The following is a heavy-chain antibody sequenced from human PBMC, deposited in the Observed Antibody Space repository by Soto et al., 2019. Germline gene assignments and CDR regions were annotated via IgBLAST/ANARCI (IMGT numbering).Heavy chain of an antibody. CDR3: ASSIGYGDYNPDAFDI. V-gene: IGHV4-39*01. CDR1: GGSISSSSYY. Sequence: SETLSLTCTVSGGSISSSSYYWGWIRQPPGKGLEWIGSIYYSGSTYYNPSLKSRVTISVDTSKNQFSLKLSSVTAADTAVYYCASSIGYGDYNPDAFDIWGQGTMVTVSS. CDR2: IYYSGST. J-gene: IGHJ3*02. D-gene: IGHD4-17*01.